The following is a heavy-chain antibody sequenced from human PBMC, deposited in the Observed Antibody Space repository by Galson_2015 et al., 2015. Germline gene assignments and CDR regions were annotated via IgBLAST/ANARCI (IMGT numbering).Heavy chain of an antibody. V-gene: IGHV3-21*01. Sequence: LRLSCAASGFTFSNYNMNWVRHAPGKGLEWVSFIESSGSSINYADSVKGRFTISRDNAKNSLYLQMNSLRVEDTAVYYCTRSYSSYYASGSYPPDYWGQGTLVTVSS. CDR1: GFTFSNYN. CDR2: IESSGSSI. CDR3: TRSYSSYYASGSYPPDY. D-gene: IGHD3-10*01. J-gene: IGHJ4*02.